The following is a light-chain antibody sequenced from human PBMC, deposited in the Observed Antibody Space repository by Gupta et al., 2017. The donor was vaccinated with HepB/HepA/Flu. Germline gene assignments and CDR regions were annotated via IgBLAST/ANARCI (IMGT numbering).Light chain of an antibody. Sequence: VVMIQSLLTLPVTLGQPASISCRSSQSLVNSDGNTYLNWFQQRPGQSPRRLIYMVSQRDSGVPDRFSGSGSGTDFTLKISRVEAEDVGVYYCMQNTHWPPGSFGQGTKLEIK. CDR3: MQNTHWPPGS. CDR1: QSLVNSDGNTY. V-gene: IGKV2-30*01. CDR2: MVS. J-gene: IGKJ2*04.